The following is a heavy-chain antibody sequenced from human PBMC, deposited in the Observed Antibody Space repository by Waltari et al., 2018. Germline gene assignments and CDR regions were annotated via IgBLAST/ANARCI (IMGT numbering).Heavy chain of an antibody. Sequence: QVQLVESGGCVVQPGRSLRLSCAASGFTFSRFGMHWVRQAPGKGLEWVAVIWHDGSNEYYVDSVKGRFTISRDNSKNTLYLQMNSLRAEDSAVYYCASQSTTLFDYWGQGTLVTVSS. CDR3: ASQSTTLFDY. CDR1: GFTFSRFG. V-gene: IGHV3-33*01. J-gene: IGHJ4*02. D-gene: IGHD2-15*01. CDR2: IWHDGSNE.